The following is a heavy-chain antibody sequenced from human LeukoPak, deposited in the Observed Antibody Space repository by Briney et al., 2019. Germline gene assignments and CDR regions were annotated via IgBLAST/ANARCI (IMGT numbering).Heavy chain of an antibody. CDR2: ISGSGDNT. J-gene: IGHJ5*02. CDR3: AKVGAKYYDILGIDP. Sequence: QTGGSLRLSCAASRFIFRSYAMSWVRQAPGKGLEWVSAISGSGDNTYYADSVKGRFTISRDNSKNTLYLQMNSLRAEDTAVYYCAKVGAKYYDILGIDPWGQGTLVTASS. V-gene: IGHV3-23*01. CDR1: RFIFRSYA. D-gene: IGHD3-9*01.